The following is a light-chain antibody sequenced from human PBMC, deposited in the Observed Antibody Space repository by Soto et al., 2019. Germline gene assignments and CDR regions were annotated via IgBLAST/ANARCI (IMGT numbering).Light chain of an antibody. CDR1: SSDVGGYNY. J-gene: IGLJ1*01. V-gene: IGLV2-14*01. CDR3: SSYTSSSPLYV. CDR2: DVS. Sequence: QSVLTQPASVSGSPGQSITISCTGTSSDVGGYNYVSWYQQHPGKAPKLMIYDVSNRPSGGSNRFSGSKSGNTASLTISGLQAEDEADYYCSSYTSSSPLYVFGTGTKVTVL.